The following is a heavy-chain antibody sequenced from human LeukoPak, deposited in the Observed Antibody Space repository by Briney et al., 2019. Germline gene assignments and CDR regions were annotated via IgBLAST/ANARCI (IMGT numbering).Heavy chain of an antibody. CDR1: GGSISSYY. CDR3: ARHVSGGDCIFDY. J-gene: IGHJ4*02. Sequence: SETLSLTCTVSGGSISSYYWSWIRQPPGKGLEWIGYIYYSGSTNYNPSLTSRVSISVATSKNQFSLKLSSVTAADTAVYYCARHVSGGDCIFDYWGQGTLVTVSS. CDR2: IYYSGST. D-gene: IGHD2-21*02. V-gene: IGHV4-59*08.